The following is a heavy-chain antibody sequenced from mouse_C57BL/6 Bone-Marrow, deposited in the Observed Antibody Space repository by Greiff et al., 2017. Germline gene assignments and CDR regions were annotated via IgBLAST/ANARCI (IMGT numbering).Heavy chain of an antibody. Sequence: VHLQQSGAELVRPGASVKLSCTASGFNIKDYYMHWVKQRPEQGLEWIGRIDPEDGDTEYAPKFQGKATMTADTSSNTAYLQLSSLTSEDTAVYYCTTIHYYGSSYTWFAYWGQGTLVTVSA. V-gene: IGHV14-1*01. J-gene: IGHJ3*01. CDR1: GFNIKDYY. CDR2: IDPEDGDT. D-gene: IGHD1-1*01. CDR3: TTIHYYGSSYTWFAY.